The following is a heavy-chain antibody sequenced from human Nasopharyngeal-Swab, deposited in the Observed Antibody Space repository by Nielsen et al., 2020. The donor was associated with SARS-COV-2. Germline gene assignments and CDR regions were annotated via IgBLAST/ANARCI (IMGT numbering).Heavy chain of an antibody. D-gene: IGHD3-3*01. CDR3: ARDDSSNYDFWSGYYTSFHY. CDR1: GYTFTSYG. CDR2: ISAYNGNT. V-gene: IGHV1-18*01. Sequence: SVKVSCKASGYTFTSYGISWVRQAPGQGLEWMGWISAYNGNTNYAQKLQGRVTMTTDTSTSTAYMELRSLRSADTAVYYCARDDSSNYDFWSGYYTSFHYWGQGTLVTVSS. J-gene: IGHJ4*02.